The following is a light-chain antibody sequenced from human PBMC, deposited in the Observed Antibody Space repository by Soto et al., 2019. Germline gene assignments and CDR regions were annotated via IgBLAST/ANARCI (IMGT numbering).Light chain of an antibody. CDR1: QDIATY. Sequence: GNRVTITCQASQDIATYLNWYRQKPGKAPNLLIYDASNLETGVPSRFSGGGSGTHFTFTISSLQPEDFATYYCQQTYTTPEITFGQGTRLEIK. CDR2: DAS. V-gene: IGKV1-33*01. J-gene: IGKJ5*01. CDR3: QQTYTTPEIT.